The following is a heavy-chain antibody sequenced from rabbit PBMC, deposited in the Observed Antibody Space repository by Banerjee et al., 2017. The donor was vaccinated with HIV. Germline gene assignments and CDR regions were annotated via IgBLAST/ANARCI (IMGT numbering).Heavy chain of an antibody. V-gene: IGHV1S47*01. CDR2: CYPDYGTT. CDR1: GIDFSTYG. D-gene: IGHD1-1*01. J-gene: IGHJ4*01. Sequence: QEQLVESGGGLVTLGGSLKLSCKASGIDFSTYGISWVRQAPGKGLEWIGYCYPDYGTTDYATWVNGRFTISLDSAQNTVFLRMTSLTASDTATYFCARSGYASSGDYIPFNLWGPGTLVT. CDR3: ARSGYASSGDYIPFNL.